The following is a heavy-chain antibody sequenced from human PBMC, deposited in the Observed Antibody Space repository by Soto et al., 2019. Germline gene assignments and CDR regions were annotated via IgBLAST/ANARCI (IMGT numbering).Heavy chain of an antibody. CDR1: GGAFNNYA. CDR3: ASPGYLLLQFGAFDI. CDR2: IIPVFGAG. J-gene: IGHJ3*02. V-gene: IGHV1-69*01. D-gene: IGHD3-10*01. Sequence: QVQLVQSGAEVKKPGSSVKVSCTTSGGAFNNYAITWVRQAPGQGLEWMGGIIPVFGAGNDAQRFQGRATITADEATSAVYMELTSLRPEDTDVYYCASPGYLLLQFGAFDIWGQGTMVTVSS.